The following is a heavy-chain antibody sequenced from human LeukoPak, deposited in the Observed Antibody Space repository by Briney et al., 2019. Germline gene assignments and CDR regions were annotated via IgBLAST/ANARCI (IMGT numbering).Heavy chain of an antibody. J-gene: IGHJ4*02. CDR1: GYSFTSYW. Sequence: GESLKISCKGSGYSFTSYWIGWVRQMPGKGLEWMGIIYPGDSDTRYSPSFQGQVTISADKSISTANLQWSSLKASDTAMYYCARHSVITSRIAARILDYWGQGTLVTVSS. CDR3: ARHSVITSRIAARILDY. D-gene: IGHD6-6*01. V-gene: IGHV5-51*01. CDR2: IYPGDSDT.